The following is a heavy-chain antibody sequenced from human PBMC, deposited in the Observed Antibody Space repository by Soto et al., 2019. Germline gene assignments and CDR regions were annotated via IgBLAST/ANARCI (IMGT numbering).Heavy chain of an antibody. CDR1: GFTFSNYE. J-gene: IGHJ4*02. Sequence: EVQLVESGGGLVQPGGSLRLSCAASGFTFSNYEMNCVRQAPGKGLEWVSYISSSGSTMYYADSVKGRFTISRDNVKNSLYLQMNPLRAEDTADYYCARGMRVWTGDTCYSQYFDYWCTGTLVTVSS. D-gene: IGHD2-15*01. V-gene: IGHV3-48*03. CDR3: ARGMRVWTGDTCYSQYFDY. CDR2: ISSSGSTM.